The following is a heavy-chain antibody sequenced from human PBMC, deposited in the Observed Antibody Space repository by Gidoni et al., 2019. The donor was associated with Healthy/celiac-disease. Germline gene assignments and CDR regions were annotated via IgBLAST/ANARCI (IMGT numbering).Heavy chain of an antibody. D-gene: IGHD3-22*01. Sequence: QVQLQESGPGLVKPSETLSLTCTASGGSISSYYWSWIRQPPGKGLEWIGYIYYSGSTNYNPSLKSRVTISVDTSKNQFSLKLSSVTAADTAVYYCARYLYYYDSSGYYYEYFDYWGQGTLVTVSS. J-gene: IGHJ4*02. CDR2: IYYSGST. V-gene: IGHV4-59*01. CDR3: ARYLYYYDSSGYYYEYFDY. CDR1: GGSISSYY.